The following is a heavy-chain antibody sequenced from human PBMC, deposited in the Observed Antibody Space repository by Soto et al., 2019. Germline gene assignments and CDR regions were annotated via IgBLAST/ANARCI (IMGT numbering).Heavy chain of an antibody. J-gene: IGHJ5*02. D-gene: IGHD6-13*01. CDR1: GGTFSSYA. V-gene: IGHV1-69*13. CDR2: IIPIFGTA. CDR3: AGYSGSWYTGWFDP. Sequence: ASVKVSCKASGGTFSSYAISWVRQAPGQGLEWMGGIIPIFGTANYAQKFQGRVTITADESTSTAYMELSSLRSEDTAVYYCAGYSGSWYTGWFDPWGQGTLVTVSS.